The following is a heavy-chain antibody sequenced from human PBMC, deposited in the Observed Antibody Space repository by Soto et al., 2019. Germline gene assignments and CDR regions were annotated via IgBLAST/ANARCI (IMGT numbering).Heavy chain of an antibody. CDR1: GGSITYYN. Sequence: KASETLSLTCTVSGGSITYYNWGWIRQPPGKGLEWIGNVYYTGITHFNPSLKSRVSMSVDTSKNQFSLKLSSVTTADTAVYYCARAAAADYWGQGTLVTVSS. J-gene: IGHJ4*02. CDR3: ARAAAADY. V-gene: IGHV4-59*01. D-gene: IGHD6-13*01. CDR2: VYYTGIT.